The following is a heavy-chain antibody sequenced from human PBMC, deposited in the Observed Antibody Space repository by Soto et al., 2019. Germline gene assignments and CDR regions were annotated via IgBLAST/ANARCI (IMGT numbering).Heavy chain of an antibody. D-gene: IGHD2-2*01. CDR3: AKVLIQYRRGLDY. Sequence: PGGSLRLSCAASGFTFSNSAMSWVRQAPGKGLEWVSSISISGGSTYYADSVKGRFTISRDNSKNTLFLQMNSLRAEDTAIYYCAKVLIQYRRGLDYWGQGALVTAPQ. CDR2: ISISGGST. V-gene: IGHV3-23*01. J-gene: IGHJ4*02. CDR1: GFTFSNSA.